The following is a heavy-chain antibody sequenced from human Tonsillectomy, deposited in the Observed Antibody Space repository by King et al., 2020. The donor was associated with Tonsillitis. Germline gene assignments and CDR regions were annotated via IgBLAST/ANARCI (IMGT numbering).Heavy chain of an antibody. CDR1: GFTFDDYA. J-gene: IGHJ4*02. CDR3: AKDWEPSIFCYFDS. D-gene: IGHD1-26*01. V-gene: IGHV3-9*01. CDR2: FSWNSGSI. Sequence: QLVESGGGLVKPGRSLRLSCAASGFTFDDYAMHWVRQAPGKGLVWGSGFSWNSGSIGYAVSVKGRFTISRDNAKNSLYLQVNSLRAEDTALYFCAKDWEPSIFCYFDSWGQGTLVTVSS.